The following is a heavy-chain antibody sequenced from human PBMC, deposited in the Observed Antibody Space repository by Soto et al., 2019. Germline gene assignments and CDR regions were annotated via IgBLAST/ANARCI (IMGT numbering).Heavy chain of an antibody. V-gene: IGHV3-7*03. CDR2: RNHYGGGT. CDR3: ARYYRGSGRYFFDY. D-gene: IGHD6-19*01. Sequence: PSGSLCLSCVASGFTFISCFMCWIRQAPRQGLELESNRNHYGGGTYYLDPLEGRFVISSDNTTDSLFLQMHSLRSADTAIYYYARYYRGSGRYFFDYWGQGTLVTVPS. J-gene: IGHJ4*02. CDR1: GFTFISCF.